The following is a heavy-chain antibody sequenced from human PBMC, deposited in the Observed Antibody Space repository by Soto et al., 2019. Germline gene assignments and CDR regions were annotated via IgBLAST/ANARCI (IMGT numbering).Heavy chain of an antibody. D-gene: IGHD1-20*01. Sequence: GASVKVSCKASGYTFTSYSMNWVRQAPGQGLEWMGIINPSGGSTSYAQKFQGRVTMTRDTSTSTVYMGLSSLRSEDTAVSYCARDLSITEPYYYCMDVWGRGTTVTVAS. CDR1: GYTFTSYS. J-gene: IGHJ6*04. CDR3: ARDLSITEPYYYCMDV. V-gene: IGHV1-46*01. CDR2: INPSGGST.